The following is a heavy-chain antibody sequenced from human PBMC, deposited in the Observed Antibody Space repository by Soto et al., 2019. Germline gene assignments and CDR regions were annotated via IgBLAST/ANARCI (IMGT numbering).Heavy chain of an antibody. CDR1: GFTFSSYW. J-gene: IGHJ3*02. CDR2: INSDGSST. CDR3: ARDGLLSSGSYAFDI. V-gene: IGHV3-74*01. D-gene: IGHD3-10*01. Sequence: GGSLRLSCAASGFTFSSYWMHWVRQAPGKGLVWVSRINSDGSSTSYADSVKGRFTISRDNAKNTLYLQMNSLRAEDTAVYYCARDGLLSSGSYAFDIWGQGTMVTVSS.